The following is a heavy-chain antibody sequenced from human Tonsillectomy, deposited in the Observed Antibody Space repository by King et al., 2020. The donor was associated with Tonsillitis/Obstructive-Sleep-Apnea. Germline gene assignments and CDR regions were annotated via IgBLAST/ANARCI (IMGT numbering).Heavy chain of an antibody. Sequence: VQLVESGGGVVQPGRSLRLSCAASGFTFNTYAMHWVRQAPGKGLEWVAVLSYDGSDKYYAASVKGRFTISRDNSKNTLYLQMNSLRVEDTAVYYCAEISGWSTRIDYWGQGTLVTVSS. CDR2: LSYDGSDK. CDR3: AEISGWSTRIDY. J-gene: IGHJ4*02. V-gene: IGHV3-30*01. D-gene: IGHD6-19*01. CDR1: GFTFNTYA.